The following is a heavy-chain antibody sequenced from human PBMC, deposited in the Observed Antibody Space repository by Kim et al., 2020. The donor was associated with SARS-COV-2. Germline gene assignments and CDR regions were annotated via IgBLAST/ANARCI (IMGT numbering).Heavy chain of an antibody. V-gene: IGHV3-13*01. J-gene: IGHJ3*01. Sequence: GGSLRLSCAASGFTFSSYAMHWVRQATGKGLEWVSAIGTAGDTYYSGSVKGRFTISRENAKNSLYLQMSSLRAGDTAVYYCASGYSSSWYWAFDLWGRDTVLTVST. CDR3: ASGYSSSWYWAFDL. D-gene: IGHD6-13*01. CDR1: GFTFSSYA. CDR2: IGTAGDT.